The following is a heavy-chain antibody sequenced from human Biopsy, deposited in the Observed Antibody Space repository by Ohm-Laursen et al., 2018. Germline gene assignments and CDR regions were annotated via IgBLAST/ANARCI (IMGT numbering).Heavy chain of an antibody. CDR1: GYTFTGYH. CDR3: TRGGYYYDSLAYYYWFDP. V-gene: IGHV1-2*02. CDR2: INAKTGGT. Sequence: SVKVSCKTSGYTFTGYHVHWVRQAPGQGLEWMGWINAKTGGTNYAQKFQGRVTMTRDTSISTAYVDLSSLRSDDTAVYYCTRGGYYYDSLAYYYWFDPWGQGTLVTVSS. D-gene: IGHD3-22*01. J-gene: IGHJ5*02.